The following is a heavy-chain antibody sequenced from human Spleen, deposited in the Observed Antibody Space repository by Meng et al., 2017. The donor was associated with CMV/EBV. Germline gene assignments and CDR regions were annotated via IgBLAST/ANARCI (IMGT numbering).Heavy chain of an antibody. V-gene: IGHV1-46*01. CDR1: GSPLTNYY. J-gene: IGHJ4*01. CDR3: ARRYYFDY. Sequence: VKVSCKASGSPLTNYYMHWVRQAPGQGLEWMGIIDPLRGSTTYAQRFQGRLTLTRDTSTSTVFMELRSLKSEDTAVYFCARRYYFDYWGQGTLVTVSS. CDR2: IDPLRGST.